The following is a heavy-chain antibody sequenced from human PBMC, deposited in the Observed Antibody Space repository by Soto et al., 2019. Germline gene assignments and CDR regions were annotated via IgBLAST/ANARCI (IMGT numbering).Heavy chain of an antibody. D-gene: IGHD7-27*01. V-gene: IGHV1-69*18. Sequence: QVQLVQSGAEVKKPGSSVKVSCKASGGTFSSYAISWVRQAPGQGLEWMGSIIPAVGTADYAQKFQGRVTIPADESARTAYMEVSSLTSEDTAVYYCARLGQGFFDYWGQGTLVTVSS. CDR3: ARLGQGFFDY. CDR2: IIPAVGTA. J-gene: IGHJ4*02. CDR1: GGTFSSYA.